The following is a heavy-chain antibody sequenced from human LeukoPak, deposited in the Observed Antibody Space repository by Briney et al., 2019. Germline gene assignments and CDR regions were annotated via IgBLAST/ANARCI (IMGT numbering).Heavy chain of an antibody. CDR1: GYTFTSYG. CDR2: ISAYNGNT. V-gene: IGHV1-18*01. D-gene: IGHD3-9*01. Sequence: ASVKVSCKASGYTFTSYGISWVRQAPGQRLEWMGWISAYNGNTNYAQKFQERVTITRDMSTSTAYMELSSLRSEDTAVYYCAALGGILTGYRQGYFDYWGQGTLVTVSS. J-gene: IGHJ4*02. CDR3: AALGGILTGYRQGYFDY.